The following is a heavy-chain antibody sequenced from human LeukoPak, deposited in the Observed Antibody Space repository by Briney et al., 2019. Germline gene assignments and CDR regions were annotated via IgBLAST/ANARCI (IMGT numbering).Heavy chain of an antibody. Sequence: GGSLRLFCAASGFPFSSYRMHWVRQARGKGLVWVSRISSDWSSTSYADSVKGRFTISRDNDKNTLYPHKKSLSAGHAAVYYCARDYVAYLWGQGTLVTVAS. J-gene: IGHJ4*02. CDR2: ISSDWSST. V-gene: IGHV3-74*01. D-gene: IGHD2-15*01. CDR3: ARDYVAYL. CDR1: GFPFSSYR.